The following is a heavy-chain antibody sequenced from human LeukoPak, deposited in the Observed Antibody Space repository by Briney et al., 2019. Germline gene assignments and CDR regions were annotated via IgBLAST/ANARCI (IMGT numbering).Heavy chain of an antibody. J-gene: IGHJ1*01. Sequence: GASVKVSCKASGGTFSSYAISWVRQAPGQGLEWMGGIIPIFGTANYAQKFQGRVTINTDESTSTAYMELSSLRSEDTAVYYCARGSSAVVTPTEYFQHWGQGTLVTVSS. V-gene: IGHV1-69*05. CDR1: GGTFSSYA. CDR3: ARGSSAVVTPTEYFQH. D-gene: IGHD4-23*01. CDR2: IIPIFGTA.